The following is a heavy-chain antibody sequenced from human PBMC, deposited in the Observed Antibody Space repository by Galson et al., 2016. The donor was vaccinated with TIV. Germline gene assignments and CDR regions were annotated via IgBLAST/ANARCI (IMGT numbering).Heavy chain of an antibody. CDR1: GFSLSTRGVG. J-gene: IGHJ4*02. CDR2: IYWDDLK. CDR3: SRFYDSTGYPWDY. Sequence: PALVKPPQTLTLTCSFSGFSLSTRGVGVGWIRQPPGKALEWLALIYWDDLKRYRPSLENRLTITKDTHKNQVVLTMTNVDPVDTATYYCSRFYDSTGYPWDYWGQGTLVTVSS. V-gene: IGHV2-5*02. D-gene: IGHD3-22*01.